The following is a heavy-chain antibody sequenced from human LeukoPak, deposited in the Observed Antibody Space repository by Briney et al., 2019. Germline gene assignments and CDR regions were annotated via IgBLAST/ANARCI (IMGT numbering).Heavy chain of an antibody. D-gene: IGHD5-24*01. CDR3: ARIPRGDGYTSGAFDI. Sequence: PGGSLRLSCAASGYTFSSYWMSWVRQAPGKGLEGVANIKQDGNEEYYLDSVKGRFTISRDNTKNSLYLQMNSLRAEDTSVYYCARIPRGDGYTSGAFDIWGQGTMVTVSS. J-gene: IGHJ3*02. CDR1: GYTFSSYW. CDR2: IKQDGNEE. V-gene: IGHV3-7*01.